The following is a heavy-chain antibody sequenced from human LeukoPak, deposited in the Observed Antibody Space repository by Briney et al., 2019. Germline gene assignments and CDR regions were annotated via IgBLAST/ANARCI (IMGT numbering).Heavy chain of an antibody. Sequence: PGGPLRLSCAASGFTFSSYEMNWVRQAPGKGLEWVSYISSSGSTIYYADSVKGRFTISRDNAKNSLYLQMNSLRAEDTAVYYCAKFFTGEYVRAFDVWGQGTMVTVSS. J-gene: IGHJ3*01. V-gene: IGHV3-48*03. CDR2: ISSSGSTI. CDR1: GFTFSSYE. D-gene: IGHD3-10*02. CDR3: AKFFTGEYVRAFDV.